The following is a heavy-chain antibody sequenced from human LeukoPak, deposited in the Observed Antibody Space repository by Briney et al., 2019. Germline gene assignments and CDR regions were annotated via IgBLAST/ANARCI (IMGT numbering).Heavy chain of an antibody. Sequence: PGGSLRLSCAASGFTFSSYAMHWVRQAPGKGLEWVAVISYDGSNKYYADSVKGRFTISRDNSKNTLYLQMNSLRAEDTAVYYCARDRIVGARFDYWGQGTLVTVSS. V-gene: IGHV3-30*01. CDR3: ARDRIVGARFDY. J-gene: IGHJ4*02. CDR1: GFTFSSYA. CDR2: ISYDGSNK. D-gene: IGHD1-26*01.